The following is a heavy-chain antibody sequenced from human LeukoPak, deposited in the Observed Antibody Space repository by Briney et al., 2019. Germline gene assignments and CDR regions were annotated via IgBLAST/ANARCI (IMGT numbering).Heavy chain of an antibody. V-gene: IGHV3-33*03. D-gene: IGHD1-26*01. Sequence: SGGSLRLSCAASGFTFSSYGMHWVRQAPGKGLEWVALIWYDGSNKYYTDSVKGRFTISRDNAKNSLYLQMNSLRADDAAVYYCVKDSPPRYSGSPPAYWGQGTLVTVSS. CDR3: VKDSPPRYSGSPPAY. CDR1: GFTFSSYG. CDR2: IWYDGSNK. J-gene: IGHJ4*02.